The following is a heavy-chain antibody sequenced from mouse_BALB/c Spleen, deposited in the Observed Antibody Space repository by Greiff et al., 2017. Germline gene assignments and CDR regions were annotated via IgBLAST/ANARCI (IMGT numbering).Heavy chain of an antibody. D-gene: IGHD2-10*02. V-gene: IGHV14-4*02. Sequence: VQLKQSGAELVRSGASVKLSCTASGFNIKDYYMHWVKQRPEQGLEWIGWIDPENGDTEYAPKFQGKDTMTADTSSNTANLQLSRLTSEDTAVYYCNARGYGNYDAMDYWGQGTSVTVSS. CDR2: IDPENGDT. CDR3: NARGYGNYDAMDY. J-gene: IGHJ4*01. CDR1: GFNIKDYY.